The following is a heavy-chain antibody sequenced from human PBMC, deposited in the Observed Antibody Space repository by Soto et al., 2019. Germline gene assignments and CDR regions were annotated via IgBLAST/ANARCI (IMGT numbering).Heavy chain of an antibody. D-gene: IGHD3-10*01. Sequence: EAQMVESGGGLVQPGGSLRLSCAASGFTFGSNWMSWVRQAPGKGLEWVANINPGGREKNYVNSVKGRFNISRDDAERSHHLQMNSLRAEDTAVYYCAKYGSGNSGAYALDIWGEGTMVTVSS. V-gene: IGHV3-7*01. J-gene: IGHJ3*02. CDR1: GFTFGSNW. CDR3: AKYGSGNSGAYALDI. CDR2: INPGGREK.